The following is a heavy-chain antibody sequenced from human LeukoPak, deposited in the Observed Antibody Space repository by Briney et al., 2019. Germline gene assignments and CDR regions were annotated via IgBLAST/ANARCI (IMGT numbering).Heavy chain of an antibody. J-gene: IGHJ3*02. CDR1: GGSFSGYY. D-gene: IGHD3-16*01. CDR3: AREVHDYVWGSQHDALDI. Sequence: SETLSLTCAVYGGSFSGYYWSWIRQPPGKGLEWIGEINHSGSTNYNPSLKSRVTISVDTFKNQFSLQLSSVTAADTAVYYCAREVHDYVWGSQHDALDIWGQGTMVTVSS. V-gene: IGHV4-34*01. CDR2: INHSGST.